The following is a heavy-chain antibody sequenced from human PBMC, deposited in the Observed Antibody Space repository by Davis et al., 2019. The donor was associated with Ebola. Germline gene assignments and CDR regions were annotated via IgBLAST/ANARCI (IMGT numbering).Heavy chain of an antibody. CDR3: SGSTSFYDY. D-gene: IGHD2-2*01. J-gene: IGHJ4*02. Sequence: GESLKISCAASGFTFSSYAMHWVRQAPGKGLEWVAVISYDGSNKYYADSVKGRFTISRDNAKNSLYLQMNSLRAEDTAVYYCSGSTSFYDYWGQGTLVTVSS. V-gene: IGHV3-30*04. CDR2: ISYDGSNK. CDR1: GFTFSSYA.